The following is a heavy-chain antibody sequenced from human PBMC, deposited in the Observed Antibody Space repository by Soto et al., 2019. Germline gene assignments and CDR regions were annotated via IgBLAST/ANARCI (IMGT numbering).Heavy chain of an antibody. V-gene: IGHV3-23*01. CDR2: ISGSGNST. Sequence: GGSLRLSCAASGFTFSSYAMSWVRQAPGKGLEWVSEISGSGNSTNYADSVKGRFTFSRDNPKNTLYLQMNSLRAEDTAVYYCAKSGPVTGPFDFWGQGTLVTVSS. D-gene: IGHD6-19*01. CDR1: GFTFSSYA. CDR3: AKSGPVTGPFDF. J-gene: IGHJ4*02.